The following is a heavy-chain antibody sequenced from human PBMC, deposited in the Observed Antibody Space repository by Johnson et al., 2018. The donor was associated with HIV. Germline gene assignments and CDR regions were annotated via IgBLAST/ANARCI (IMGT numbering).Heavy chain of an antibody. CDR1: GFSFSDYA. CDR2: IYSGSTI. V-gene: IGHV3-69-1*01. Sequence: VQLVESGGGLIQPGGSLTLSCAASGFSFSDYAMHWVRQAPGKGLEWVSVIYSGSTIYYADSVKGRFTISRDNAKNSLYLQMNSLRAEDTAVYYCARDGDTVTTHGAFDIWGQGTIVTVSS. J-gene: IGHJ3*02. D-gene: IGHD4-17*01. CDR3: ARDGDTVTTHGAFDI.